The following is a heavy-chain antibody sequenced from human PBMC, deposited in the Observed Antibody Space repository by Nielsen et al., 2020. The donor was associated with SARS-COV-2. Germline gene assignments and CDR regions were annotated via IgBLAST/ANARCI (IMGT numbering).Heavy chain of an antibody. Sequence: GGSLRLSCAASGFTFSSYWMSWVRQAPGKGLEWVGFIRSKAYGGTTEYAASVKGRFTISRDDSKSIAYLQMNSLKTEDTAVYYCTRDDFWSGYWNYWGQGTLVTVSS. D-gene: IGHD3-3*01. V-gene: IGHV3-49*04. CDR2: IRSKAYGGTT. CDR1: GFTFSSYW. CDR3: TRDDFWSGYWNY. J-gene: IGHJ4*02.